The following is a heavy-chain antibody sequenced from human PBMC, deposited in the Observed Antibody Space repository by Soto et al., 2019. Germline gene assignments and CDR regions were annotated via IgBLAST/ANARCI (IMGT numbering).Heavy chain of an antibody. CDR1: GGSFSGYS. D-gene: IGHD6-19*01. J-gene: IGHJ6*02. CDR3: ARGPGLRAVAERFYYYGMDV. CDR2: INHSGST. V-gene: IGHV4-34*01. Sequence: QVQLQQWGAGLLKPSETLSLTCAVYGGSFSGYSWSWIRQPPGKGLEWIGEINHSGSTNYNPSLKGRVTISVDTSKNQFSLNLSSVTAADTALYCCARGPGLRAVAERFYYYGMDVWGQGTTVTVSS.